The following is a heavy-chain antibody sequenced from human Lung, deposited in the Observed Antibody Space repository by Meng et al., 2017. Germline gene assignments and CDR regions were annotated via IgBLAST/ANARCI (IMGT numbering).Heavy chain of an antibody. V-gene: IGHV3-21*01. J-gene: IGHJ4*02. CDR3: ARGRVVVSATPSDY. D-gene: IGHD2-15*01. Sequence: EVQLVESGGGLVKPGGSLRLSCAASGFTFSSYSMNWVRPAPGKGLEWVSSISSSPTYADSVKGRFTISRDNAENSLYLQMNSLRVEDTAVYFCARGRVVVSATPSDYWGQGTLVTVSS. CDR1: GFTFSSYS. CDR2: ISSSPT.